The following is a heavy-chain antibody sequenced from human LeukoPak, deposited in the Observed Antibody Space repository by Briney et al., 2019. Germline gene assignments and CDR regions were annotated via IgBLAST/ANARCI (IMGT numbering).Heavy chain of an antibody. D-gene: IGHD6-13*01. Sequence: SETLSLTCAVYGGSFSGYYWSWIRQPPGKGLEWIGEINHSGSTNYNPSLKSRVTISVDTSKNQFSLKLSSVTAADTAVYYCARLVKQLVRGTAVSYYYYYMDVWGKGTTVTVSS. CDR1: GGSFSGYY. J-gene: IGHJ6*03. CDR3: ARLVKQLVRGTAVSYYYYYMDV. V-gene: IGHV4-34*01. CDR2: INHSGST.